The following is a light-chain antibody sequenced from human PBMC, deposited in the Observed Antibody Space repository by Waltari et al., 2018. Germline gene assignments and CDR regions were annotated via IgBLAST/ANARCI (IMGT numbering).Light chain of an antibody. J-gene: IGLJ2*01. CDR3: SSYTSSSTLI. CDR2: DVS. Sequence: QSALTQPASVSGSPGQSITISGTGTSSDGGGYNYVSWYQQHPGKAPRLMIYDVSNRPSGVSNRFSGSKSGNTASLTISGLQAEDEADYHCSSYTSSSTLIFGGGTKLTVL. V-gene: IGLV2-14*03. CDR1: SSDGGGYNY.